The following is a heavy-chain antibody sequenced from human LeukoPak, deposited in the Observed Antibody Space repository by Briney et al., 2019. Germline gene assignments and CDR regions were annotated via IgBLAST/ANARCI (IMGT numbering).Heavy chain of an antibody. Sequence: GGSLRLPCAASGFTFSDYAMSWVRQAPGKGLEWVSDITGSGGRTSYADSVKGRFTISRDNSKKTLYLQMTSLRAEDTAVYYCARIRAGYSSSWFDPWGQGTLVTVSS. CDR2: ITGSGGRT. J-gene: IGHJ5*02. CDR3: ARIRAGYSSSWFDP. CDR1: GFTFSDYA. D-gene: IGHD6-13*01. V-gene: IGHV3-23*01.